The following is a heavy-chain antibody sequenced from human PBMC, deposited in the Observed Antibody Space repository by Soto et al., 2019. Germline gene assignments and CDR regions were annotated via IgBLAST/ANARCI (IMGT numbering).Heavy chain of an antibody. J-gene: IGHJ4*02. CDR3: AKALSEWIPTYCFDS. V-gene: IGHV3-30*18. Sequence: QVQLVESGGGVVQHGTSLRLSCAASGFSFSKYGIHWVRQAPGKGLEWVAIITYDGSNKYYLDSVKGRFTISRDNSRNTAFLQMDSLTAEDTATYYCAKALSEWIPTYCFDSWGQGARVTVTS. D-gene: IGHD3-3*01. CDR1: GFSFSKYG. CDR2: ITYDGSNK.